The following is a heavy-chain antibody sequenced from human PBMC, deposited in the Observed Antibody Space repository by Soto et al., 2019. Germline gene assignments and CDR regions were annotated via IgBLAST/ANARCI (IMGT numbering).Heavy chain of an antibody. D-gene: IGHD2-2*01. J-gene: IGHJ4*02. CDR2: ISGSGGST. CDR1: GFTFSSYA. V-gene: IGHV3-23*01. CDR3: AKARRNDCSSTSIIDY. Sequence: EVQLLESGGGLVQPGGSLRLSCAASGFTFSSYAMSWVRQAPGKGLEWVSAISGSGGSTYYADSVKGRFTISRDNSKNTLYLQMNSLRAEDTAVYYCAKARRNDCSSTSIIDYWGQGTLVTVSS.